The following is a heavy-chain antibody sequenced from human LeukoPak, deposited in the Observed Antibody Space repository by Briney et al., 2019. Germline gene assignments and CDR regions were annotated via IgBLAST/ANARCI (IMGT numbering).Heavy chain of an antibody. CDR2: MNPYSGNT. Sequence: ASVKVSCKASGYTFTSYKINWVRQATGQGLEWMGWMNPYSGNTGYAQRFQGRVTITRNTSISTAYMELSSPTSQDTAVYYCARGRDWLRWFDPWGQGTLVTVSS. D-gene: IGHD3/OR15-3a*01. J-gene: IGHJ5*02. CDR1: GYTFTSYK. V-gene: IGHV1-8*03. CDR3: ARGRDWLRWFDP.